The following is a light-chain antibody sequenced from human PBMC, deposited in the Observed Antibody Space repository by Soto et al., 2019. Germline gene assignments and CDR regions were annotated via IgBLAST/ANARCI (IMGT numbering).Light chain of an antibody. J-gene: IGKJ5*01. CDR3: QHSLRSPSA. V-gene: IGKV1-39*01. CDR2: GAS. Sequence: IQMTQSPPSLSSWVEDIFTITCRSSQSIITYLNWYQQKPGKAPKLLIFGASTLQSGVPSRFSGSGSGTDFKNTIIKLQTEDFATYYRQHSLRSPSAIGQGTQLEIK. CDR1: QSIITY.